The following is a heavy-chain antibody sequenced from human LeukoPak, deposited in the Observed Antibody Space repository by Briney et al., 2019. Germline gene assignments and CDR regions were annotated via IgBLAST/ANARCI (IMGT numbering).Heavy chain of an antibody. CDR3: ARRYHDILTGYSKYYFDY. Sequence: GESLKISFKGSGYSFTSYWIGWVRQMPGKGLEWMGIIYRGDSDTRYSPSFQGQVTISADKSISTAYLQWSSLKASDTAMYYCARRYHDILTGYSKYYFDYWGQGTLVTVSS. V-gene: IGHV5-51*01. D-gene: IGHD3-9*01. J-gene: IGHJ4*02. CDR1: GYSFTSYW. CDR2: IYRGDSDT.